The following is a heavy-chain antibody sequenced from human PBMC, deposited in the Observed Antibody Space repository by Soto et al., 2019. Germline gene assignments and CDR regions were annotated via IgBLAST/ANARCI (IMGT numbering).Heavy chain of an antibody. CDR3: ARGGIQLSYAFDY. CDR1: GSSISPFY. D-gene: IGHD5-18*01. Sequence: SETLSLTCIVSGSSISPFYWTWIRQPAGKGLEHIGRIYTSGSTIYNPSLKSRVTMSMDTSQTQIYLNLTSVTAADTAVYYCARGGIQLSYAFDYWGQGILVTVSS. J-gene: IGHJ4*02. CDR2: IYTSGST. V-gene: IGHV4-4*07.